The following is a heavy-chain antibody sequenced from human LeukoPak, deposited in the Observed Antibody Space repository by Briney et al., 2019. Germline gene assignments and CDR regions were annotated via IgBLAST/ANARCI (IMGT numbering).Heavy chain of an antibody. J-gene: IGHJ3*02. CDR3: ARDIGLDYSSSSFASDI. CDR2: IYSGGST. D-gene: IGHD6-6*01. V-gene: IGHV4-4*07. CDR1: GGSFTTHY. Sequence: SETLSLTCTVSGGSFTTHYWNWFRHLAGKGLEWIGRIYSGGSTNYKSSLKSRVIMSIDTSKRQLSLRLSSVTAADTAIYYCARDIGLDYSSSSFASDIWGPGTLVIVSS.